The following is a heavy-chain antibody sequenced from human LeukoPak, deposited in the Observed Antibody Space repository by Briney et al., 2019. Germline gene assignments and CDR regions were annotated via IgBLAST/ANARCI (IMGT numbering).Heavy chain of an antibody. CDR1: GFTFSSYA. D-gene: IGHD6-19*01. CDR2: ISGSGGST. Sequence: PGGSLRLSCAASGFTFSSYAMSWVRQAPGKGLEWVSAISGSGGSTYYADSVKGRFTISRDNSKNTLYLQMNSLRAEDTAVYYCAKAGTVARGGGLYYYYYMDVWGKGTTVTVSS. CDR3: AKAGTVARGGGLYYYYYMDV. J-gene: IGHJ6*03. V-gene: IGHV3-23*01.